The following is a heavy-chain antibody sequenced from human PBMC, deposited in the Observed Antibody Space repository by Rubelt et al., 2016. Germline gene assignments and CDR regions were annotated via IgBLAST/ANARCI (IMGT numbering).Heavy chain of an antibody. V-gene: IGHV1-2*06. J-gene: IGHJ5*02. CDR1: GYTSTSSY. D-gene: IGHD2-2*01. CDR3: ARDFGRGPAASPRDANWFDP. CDR2: INPNGGGT. Sequence: QAQLVQSGAEVKKPGASVKVSCKASGYTSTSSYIHWVRQAPGQGLEWMGRINPNGGGTNYPQNFQGRVTLTRDTSISTVYMELSGLKSDDTAVYYCARDFGRGPAASPRDANWFDPWGQGTLVTVSS.